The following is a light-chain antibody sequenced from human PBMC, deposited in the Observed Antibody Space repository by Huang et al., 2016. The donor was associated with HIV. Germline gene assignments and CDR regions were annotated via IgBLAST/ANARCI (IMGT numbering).Light chain of an antibody. V-gene: IGKV3-11*01. CDR1: QSVGNY. Sequence: IVLTQSPATLSWYPGERVTLSCRASQSVGNYIAWYQQHTGQSPKLLIYDTSTRATGTPVRFSGSGSGTDFTLTISSLESEDFSVYYCQQRSSGVTFGGGTKV. CDR2: DTS. CDR3: QQRSSGVT. J-gene: IGKJ4*01.